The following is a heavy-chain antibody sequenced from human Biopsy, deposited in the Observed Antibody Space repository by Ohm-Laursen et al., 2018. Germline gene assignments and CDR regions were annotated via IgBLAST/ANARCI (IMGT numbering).Heavy chain of an antibody. CDR2: IYYSGST. CDR1: GGSIYNFF. V-gene: IGHV4-59*01. CDR3: ARVGVGAPSIDYFDS. D-gene: IGHD1-26*01. J-gene: IGHJ4*02. Sequence: TLSLTCAVSGGSIYNFFWSWIRQPPGKGLEWIGYIYYSGSTNYNPSLKSRVTISVDRSNNHFSLELSSVTAADTAVYYCARVGVGAPSIDYFDSWGQGALVTVSS.